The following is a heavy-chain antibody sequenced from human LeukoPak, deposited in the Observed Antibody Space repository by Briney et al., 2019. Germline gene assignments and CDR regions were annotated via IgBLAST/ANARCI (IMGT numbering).Heavy chain of an antibody. CDR2: INGGNGNT. CDR1: GYTFTSYA. V-gene: IGHV1-3*01. D-gene: IGHD6-19*01. Sequence: ASVQVSCKASGYTFTSYAMHWVRQAPGQRLEWMGWINGGNGNTKYSQKFQGRVTITRDTSASTAYMELSSLRSEDTAVYYCARYSSASEEYFQHWGQGTLVTVSS. CDR3: ARYSSASEEYFQH. J-gene: IGHJ1*01.